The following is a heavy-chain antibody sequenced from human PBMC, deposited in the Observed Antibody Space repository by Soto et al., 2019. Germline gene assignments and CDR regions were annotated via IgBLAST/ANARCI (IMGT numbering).Heavy chain of an antibody. CDR3: ARYRREAVAGYTLDN. J-gene: IGHJ4*02. D-gene: IGHD6-13*01. Sequence: PSETLSLTCTVSGGSISSNYWTWIRQPPGKGLEWIGYVYNSGSTNYNPSLKSRVIISEDASKSQFSLKVNSMTAADTAAYYCARYRREAVAGYTLDNWGQGILVTVSS. V-gene: IGHV4-59*01. CDR1: GGSISSNY. CDR2: VYNSGST.